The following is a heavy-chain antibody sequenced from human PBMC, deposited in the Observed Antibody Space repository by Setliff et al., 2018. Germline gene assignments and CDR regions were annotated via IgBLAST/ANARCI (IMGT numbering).Heavy chain of an antibody. CDR3: ARYRGAVAGSHFDY. CDR2: IYYSGTT. Sequence: SETLSLTCTVSGGSISSHYWSWIRQPPGKGLEWIGYIYYSGTTNYNPSLKSRVTISVDTSKNQFSLKLSSVTAADTAVYYCARYRGAVAGSHFDYWGQGTLVTVSS. J-gene: IGHJ4*02. V-gene: IGHV4-59*11. CDR1: GGSISSHY. D-gene: IGHD6-19*01.